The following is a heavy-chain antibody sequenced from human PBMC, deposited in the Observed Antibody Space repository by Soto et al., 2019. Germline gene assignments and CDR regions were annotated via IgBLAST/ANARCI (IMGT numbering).Heavy chain of an antibody. V-gene: IGHV4-39*01. Sequence: QLQLQESGPGLVKPSETLSLTCTVSGGSISSSSYYWGWIRQPPGKGLEWIGSIYYSGSTYYNPSLKSRFTISVDPSKNQFSLKLSSVTAADTAVYYCARRGSTYYYDSSGYYWWGQGTLVTVSS. D-gene: IGHD3-22*01. CDR1: GGSISSSSYY. J-gene: IGHJ4*02. CDR2: IYYSGST. CDR3: ARRGSTYYYDSSGYYW.